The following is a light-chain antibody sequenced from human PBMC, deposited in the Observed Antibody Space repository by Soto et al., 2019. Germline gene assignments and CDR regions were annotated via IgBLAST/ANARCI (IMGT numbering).Light chain of an antibody. CDR3: SSYRSSSTFVV. Sequence: QSAPTQPASVSGSPGQSITISCTGTSSDVGGYNYVSWYQQHPGKAPKLMIYDVTNRPSGVSNRFSGSKSGNTASLTISGLQAEDEADYYCSSYRSSSTFVVFGGGTQLTVL. V-gene: IGLV2-14*01. CDR1: SSDVGGYNY. CDR2: DVT. J-gene: IGLJ2*01.